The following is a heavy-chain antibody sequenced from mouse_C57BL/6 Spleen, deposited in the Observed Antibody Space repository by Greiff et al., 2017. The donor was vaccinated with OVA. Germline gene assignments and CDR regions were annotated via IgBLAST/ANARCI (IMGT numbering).Heavy chain of an antibody. CDR3: AKLRDFAY. V-gene: IGHV1-54*01. CDR2: INPGSGGT. CDR1: GYAFTNYL. J-gene: IGHJ3*01. Sequence: VQLQQSGAELVRPGTSVKVSCKASGYAFTNYLIEWVKQRPGQGLEWIGVINPGSGGTNYNEKFKGKATLTADKSSSTAYMQLSSLTAEDSAVYFCAKLRDFAYWGQGTLVTVSA. D-gene: IGHD3-3*01.